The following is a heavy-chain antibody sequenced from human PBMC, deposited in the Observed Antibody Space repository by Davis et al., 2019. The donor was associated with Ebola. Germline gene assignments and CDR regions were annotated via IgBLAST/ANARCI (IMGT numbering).Heavy chain of an antibody. CDR3: ARGPPKHYDFWSGYRAFDI. V-gene: IGHV3-48*02. D-gene: IGHD3-3*01. CDR2: ISSSSSTI. CDR1: GFTVSSNY. Sequence: GESLKISCAASGFTVSSNYMSWVRQAPGKGLEWVSYISSSSSTIYYADSVKGRFTISRDNAKNSLYLQMNSLRDEDTAVYYCARGPPKHYDFWSGYRAFDIWGQGTMVTVSS. J-gene: IGHJ3*02.